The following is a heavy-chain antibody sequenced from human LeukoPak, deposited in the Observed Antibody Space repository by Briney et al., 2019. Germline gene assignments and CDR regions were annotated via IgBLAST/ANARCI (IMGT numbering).Heavy chain of an antibody. CDR2: IYSGGST. V-gene: IGHV3-53*01. Sequence: PGGSLRLSCAASGFTVSSNYMSWVRQAPGKGLEWVSVIYSGGSTYYADSVKGRFTISRDNSKNTLYLQMNSLRAEDTAVYYCARAHLTGYYRDAFDIWGQGTMVTVSS. D-gene: IGHD3-9*01. CDR3: ARAHLTGYYRDAFDI. J-gene: IGHJ3*02. CDR1: GFTVSSNY.